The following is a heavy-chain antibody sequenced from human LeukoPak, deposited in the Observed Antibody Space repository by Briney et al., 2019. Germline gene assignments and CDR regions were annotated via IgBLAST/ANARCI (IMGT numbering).Heavy chain of an antibody. V-gene: IGHV4-31*03. D-gene: IGHD4-23*01. CDR3: ARGRLLGGNFDY. J-gene: IGHJ4*02. CDR1: GGSISSGGYY. CDR2: IYYSGST. Sequence: PSETLSLTCTVSGGSISSGGYYWSWIRQHPGKGLEWIGYIYYSGSTYYNPSLKSRVTISVDTSKNQFSLRLSSVTAADTAVYYCARGRLLGGNFDYWGQGTLVTVSS.